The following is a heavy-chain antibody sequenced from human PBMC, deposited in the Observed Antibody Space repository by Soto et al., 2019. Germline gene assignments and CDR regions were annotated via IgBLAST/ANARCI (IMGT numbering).Heavy chain of an antibody. CDR1: GFTFSSYS. Sequence: GGSLRLSCAASGFTFSSYSMNWVRQAPGKGLEWVSYISSSSSTIYYADSVKGRFTISRDNAKNSLYLQRNSLRDEDTAVYYCARTPPSRTKGGYYGMDVWGQGTTVTVSS. V-gene: IGHV3-48*02. CDR2: ISSSSSTI. J-gene: IGHJ6*02. CDR3: ARTPPSRTKGGYYGMDV. D-gene: IGHD2-8*01.